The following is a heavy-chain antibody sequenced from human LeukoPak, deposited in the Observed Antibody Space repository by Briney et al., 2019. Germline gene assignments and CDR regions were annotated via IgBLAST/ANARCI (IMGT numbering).Heavy chain of an antibody. V-gene: IGHV4-39*07. J-gene: IGHJ5*02. CDR2: IYYSGST. CDR3: AREGSGSAGNWFDP. CDR1: GGSISSSSYY. D-gene: IGHD3-10*01. Sequence: SETLSLTCTVSGGSISSSSYYWGWIRQPPGKGLEWIGSIYYSGSTYYNPSLKSRVTISVDTSKNQFSLKLSPVTAADTAVYYCAREGSGSAGNWFDPWGQGTLVTVSS.